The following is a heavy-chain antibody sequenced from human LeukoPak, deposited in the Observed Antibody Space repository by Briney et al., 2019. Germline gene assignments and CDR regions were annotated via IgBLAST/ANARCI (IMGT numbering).Heavy chain of an antibody. CDR2: ISSSSSYI. V-gene: IGHV3-21*01. CDR1: GFTFSSYS. D-gene: IGHD3-22*01. Sequence: PGGSLRLSCAASGFTFSSYSMNWVRQAPGKVLEWVSSISSSSSYIYYADSVKGRFTISRDNAKNSLYLQMNSLRAEDTAVYYCARVWLLENLLDYWGQGTLVTVSS. CDR3: ARVWLLENLLDY. J-gene: IGHJ4*02.